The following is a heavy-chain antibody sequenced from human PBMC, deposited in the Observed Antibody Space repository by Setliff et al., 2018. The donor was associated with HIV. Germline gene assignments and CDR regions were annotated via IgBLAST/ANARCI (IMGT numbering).Heavy chain of an antibody. D-gene: IGHD2-2*01. CDR2: FYTSGST. CDR3: ARLSTTSRDFDS. V-gene: IGHV4-4*07. CDR1: GGSINTYY. Sequence: SETLSLTCTVSGGSINTYYWSWIRQPAGKGLEWIGRFYTSGSTNYNPSLKSRVTMSVDTSKNQFSLKLSSATAADTAVYYCARLSTTSRDFDSWGQGTLVTVSS. J-gene: IGHJ4*02.